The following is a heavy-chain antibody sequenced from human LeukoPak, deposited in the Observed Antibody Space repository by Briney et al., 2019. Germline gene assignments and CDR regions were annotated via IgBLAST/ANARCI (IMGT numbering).Heavy chain of an antibody. CDR2: IYHSGST. Sequence: SETLSLTCTVSGGSISSGGYYWSWIRQPPGKGLEWIGYIYHSGSTYYNPSLKSRVTISVDTSKNQFSLKLSSVTAADTAVYYCARWGEGLLLGKSGRNWFDPWGQGTLVTVSS. J-gene: IGHJ5*02. V-gene: IGHV4-30-2*01. CDR3: ARWGEGLLLGKSGRNWFDP. CDR1: GGSISSGGYY. D-gene: IGHD5-12*01.